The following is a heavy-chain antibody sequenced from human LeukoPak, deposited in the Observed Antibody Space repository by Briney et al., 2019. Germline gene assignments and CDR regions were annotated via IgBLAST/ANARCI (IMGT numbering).Heavy chain of an antibody. V-gene: IGHV3-23*01. CDR3: ARGGGYSGYLFYFYS. Sequence: GGSLRLSCAASGPTFSVYAMSWVRQAPGKGLEWVSGISGGGTGTYYADSVKGRFTISRDNSKNMLYLQMNSLYAEDTAVFYCARGGGYSGYLFYFYSWGQGTLVSVSS. J-gene: IGHJ4*02. D-gene: IGHD5-12*01. CDR1: GPTFSVYA. CDR2: ISGGGTGT.